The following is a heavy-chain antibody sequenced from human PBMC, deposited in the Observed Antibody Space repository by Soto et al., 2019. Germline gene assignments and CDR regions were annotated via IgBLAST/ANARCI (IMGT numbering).Heavy chain of an antibody. J-gene: IGHJ3*02. CDR3: ARYGGHTVTTTDAFDI. D-gene: IGHD4-17*01. Sequence: QVQLQESGPGLVKPSQTLSLTCTVSGGSISSGDYYWSWISQPPGKGLEWIGYIYYSGSTYYNPSLKSRVTISVDTSKNQFSLKLSSVTAADTAVYYCARYGGHTVTTTDAFDIWGQGTMVTVSS. CDR1: GGSISSGDYY. V-gene: IGHV4-30-4*01. CDR2: IYYSGST.